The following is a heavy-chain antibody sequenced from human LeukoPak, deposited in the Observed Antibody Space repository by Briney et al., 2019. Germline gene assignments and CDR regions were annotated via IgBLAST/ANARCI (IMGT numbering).Heavy chain of an antibody. Sequence: GGSLRLSCAASGFTFSSHAMAWDRQAPGKGLEWVSAIGGLGSSTYYGDSVKGRFTISRDNSKNTVYLQMDSLRVEDTAVYYCARDPGVVAFHYFDFWGQGTLITVSS. CDR3: ARDPGVVAFHYFDF. D-gene: IGHD3-3*01. J-gene: IGHJ4*02. CDR2: IGGLGSST. CDR1: GFTFSSHA. V-gene: IGHV3-23*01.